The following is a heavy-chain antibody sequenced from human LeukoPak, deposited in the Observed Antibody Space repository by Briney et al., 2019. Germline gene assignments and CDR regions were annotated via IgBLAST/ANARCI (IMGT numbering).Heavy chain of an antibody. Sequence: SQTLSLTCTVSGGSISSGDYCWSWIRQPPGKGLEWIGFIYYRGTTYYNPSLKSRVTISVDTSTNQFSLKLSSVTAADTAVYYCARHVVVVTAPRYFDLWGRGTLVTVSS. V-gene: IGHV4-30-4*01. CDR2: IYYRGTT. J-gene: IGHJ2*01. CDR3: ARHVVVVTAPRYFDL. D-gene: IGHD2-21*02. CDR1: GGSISSGDYC.